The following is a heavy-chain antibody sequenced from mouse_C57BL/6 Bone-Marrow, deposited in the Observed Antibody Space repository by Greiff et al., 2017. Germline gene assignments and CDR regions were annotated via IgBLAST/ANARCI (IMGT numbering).Heavy chain of an antibody. J-gene: IGHJ4*01. Sequence: EVKVVESEGGLVQPGSSMKLSCTASGFTFSDYYMAWVRQVPEKGLEWVANINYDGSSTYYLDSLKSRFIISRDNAKNILYLQMSSLKSEDTATYYCARDPLYYGMDYWGQGTSVTVSS. CDR3: ARDPLYYGMDY. V-gene: IGHV5-16*01. CDR2: INYDGSST. CDR1: GFTFSDYY.